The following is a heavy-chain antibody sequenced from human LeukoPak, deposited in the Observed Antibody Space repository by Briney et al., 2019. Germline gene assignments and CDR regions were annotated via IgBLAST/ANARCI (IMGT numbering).Heavy chain of an antibody. CDR3: ARAVGPRGGNWFDP. CDR1: GFTFSSYS. CDR2: ISSSSSTI. V-gene: IGHV3-48*02. J-gene: IGHJ5*02. D-gene: IGHD1-26*01. Sequence: GGSLRLSCAASGFTFSSYSMNWVRQAPGKGLEWVSYISSSSSTIYYADSVKGRFTISRDNAKNSLYLQMNSLRDEDTAVYYCARAVGPRGGNWFDPWGQGTLVTVSS.